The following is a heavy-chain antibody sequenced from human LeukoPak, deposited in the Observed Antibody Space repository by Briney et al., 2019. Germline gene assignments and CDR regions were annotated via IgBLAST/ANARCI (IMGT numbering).Heavy chain of an antibody. CDR1: GFTFSSYA. CDR3: ATAGSSELLWDYAMDV. D-gene: IGHD3-10*01. CDR2: IYAGGST. V-gene: IGHV3-53*04. Sequence: PGGSLTLTCAASGFTFSSYAMSWVRQAPGKGLEGVSLIYAGGSTYYADAVKGRFTIPRHNPKNTLHLQMNSLRVEDTAVYYCATAGSSELLWDYAMDVWGQGTTVTVSS. J-gene: IGHJ6*02.